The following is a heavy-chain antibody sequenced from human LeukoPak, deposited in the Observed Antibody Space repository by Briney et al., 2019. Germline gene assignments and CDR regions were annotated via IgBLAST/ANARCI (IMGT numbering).Heavy chain of an antibody. CDR3: ARDGYSTPDV. CDR2: INHGGST. V-gene: IGHV4-34*01. D-gene: IGHD6-13*01. J-gene: IGHJ6*02. CDR1: GGSFSGYY. Sequence: SETLSLTCAVYGGSFSGYYWSWIRQPPGKGLEWIGEINHGGSTNYNPSLKSRVTLSVDTSKNQFSLKLTSVTAADTAVYYCARDGYSTPDVWGQGTTVTVSS.